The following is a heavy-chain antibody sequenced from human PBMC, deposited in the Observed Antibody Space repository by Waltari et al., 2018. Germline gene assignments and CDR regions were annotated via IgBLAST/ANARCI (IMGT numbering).Heavy chain of an antibody. Sequence: EVQLLESGGGLVQPGGSLRLPCAAAGFTFGSYAMSWVRQASGKGLDWVSLISGSGGNTYYADSVKGRFTISRDNSKNTLYLQMNSLRVDDTAVYYCVIRSRAADGKGYFDYWGQGTQVTVSS. J-gene: IGHJ4*02. CDR1: GFTFGSYA. D-gene: IGHD6-13*01. CDR2: ISGSGGNT. V-gene: IGHV3-23*01. CDR3: VIRSRAADGKGYFDY.